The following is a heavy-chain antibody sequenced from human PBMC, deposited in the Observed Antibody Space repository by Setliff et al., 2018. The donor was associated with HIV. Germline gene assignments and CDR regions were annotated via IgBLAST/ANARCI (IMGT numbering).Heavy chain of an antibody. J-gene: IGHJ5*02. V-gene: IGHV4-61*09. D-gene: IGHD6-13*01. CDR2: IYTTGST. Sequence: TLSLTCTVSGGSIGSGSHYWSWIRQPAGKGLEWIGHIYTTGSTNYNPSLKSRVTISVDSSKNQFSLRLSSVTAADTAVYYCAREWVLAATGTGIDPWGQGTLVTVSS. CDR3: AREWVLAATGTGIDP. CDR1: GGSIGSGSHY.